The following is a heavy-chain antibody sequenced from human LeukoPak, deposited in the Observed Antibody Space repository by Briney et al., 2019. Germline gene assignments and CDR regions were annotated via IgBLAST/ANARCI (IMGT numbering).Heavy chain of an antibody. V-gene: IGHV3-53*01. CDR2: IYSGGST. CDR1: GLTVSSNY. CDR3: AKDVWGSGNWFDP. J-gene: IGHJ5*02. D-gene: IGHD3-10*01. Sequence: GGSLRLSCAASGLTVSSNYMSWVRQAPGKGLEWVSVIYSGGSTYYADSVKGRFTISRDNSKNTLYLQMNSLRAEDTAVYYCAKDVWGSGNWFDPWGQGTLVTVSS.